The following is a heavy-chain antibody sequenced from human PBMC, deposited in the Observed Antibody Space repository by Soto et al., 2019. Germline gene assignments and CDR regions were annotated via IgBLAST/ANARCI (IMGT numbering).Heavy chain of an antibody. CDR1: GFTFSSYA. J-gene: IGHJ6*02. V-gene: IGHV3-23*01. CDR2: ISGSSGST. D-gene: IGHD6-13*01. Sequence: GGSLRLSCAASGFTFSSYAMSWVRQAPGKGLEWVSAISGSSGSTYYADSVKGRFTISRDNSKNTLYLQMNSLRAEDTAVYYCAKMSSSSFFMDVWGQGTTVTVSS. CDR3: AKMSSSSFFMDV.